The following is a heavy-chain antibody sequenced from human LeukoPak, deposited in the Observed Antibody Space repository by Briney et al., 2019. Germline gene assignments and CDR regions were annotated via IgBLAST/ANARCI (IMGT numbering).Heavy chain of an antibody. V-gene: IGHV1-2*02. CDR1: GYTFTGYY. D-gene: IGHD4-17*01. CDR3: ARRMTTVTTNYYYYYMDV. J-gene: IGHJ6*03. Sequence: GASVKVSCKASGYTFTGYYMHWVRQAPGQGLEWMGWINPNSGGTNYAQKFQGRVTMTRDTSISTAYMELSRLRSDDTAVYYCARRMTTVTTNYYYYYMDVWGKGTTVTISS. CDR2: INPNSGGT.